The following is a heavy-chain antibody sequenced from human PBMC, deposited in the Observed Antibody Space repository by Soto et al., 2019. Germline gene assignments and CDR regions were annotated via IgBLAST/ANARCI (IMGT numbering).Heavy chain of an antibody. Sequence: EVQLVESGGNLIQPGGSLRLSCAASGFTVTNKYMTWVRQAPGKGLEWVSLIYSGGATSYADSVKGRFTISRDNSTDILYLQVNSLRAEDTAVYYCARVDYGDYGWYFDLWGRGTLVTVSS. CDR2: IYSGGAT. D-gene: IGHD4-17*01. J-gene: IGHJ2*01. CDR3: ARVDYGDYGWYFDL. CDR1: GFTVTNKY. V-gene: IGHV3-53*01.